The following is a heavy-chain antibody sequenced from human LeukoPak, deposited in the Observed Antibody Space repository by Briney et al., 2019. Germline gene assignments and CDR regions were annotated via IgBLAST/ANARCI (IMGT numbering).Heavy chain of an antibody. CDR2: INPNSGGT. J-gene: IGHJ4*02. D-gene: IGHD4-23*01. V-gene: IGHV1-2*02. CDR1: GYTFTGYY. Sequence: ASVTVSCKASGYTFTGYYMHWVRQAPGQGLEWMGWINPNSGGTNYAQKFQGRVTMTRDTSISTAYMELSRLRSDDTAVYYCARDYYGGNSLYYFDYWGQGTLVTVSS. CDR3: ARDYYGGNSLYYFDY.